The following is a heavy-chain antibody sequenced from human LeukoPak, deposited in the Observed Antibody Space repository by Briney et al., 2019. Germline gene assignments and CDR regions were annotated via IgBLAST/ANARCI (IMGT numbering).Heavy chain of an antibody. CDR1: GGSISSYY. CDR3: ARGWRNSSGYWPPAEYFQH. CDR2: IYYSGST. D-gene: IGHD3-22*01. V-gene: IGHV4-59*01. Sequence: SETLSLTCTVSGGSISSYYWSWIRQPPGKGLEWIGYIYYSGSTNYNPSLKSRVTISVDTSKNQFSLKLSSVTAADTAVYYCARGWRNSSGYWPPAEYFQHWGQGALVTVSS. J-gene: IGHJ1*01.